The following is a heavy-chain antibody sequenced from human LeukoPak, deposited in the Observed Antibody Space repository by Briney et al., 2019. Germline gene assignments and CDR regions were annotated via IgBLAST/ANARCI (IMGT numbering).Heavy chain of an antibody. V-gene: IGHV4-30-4*01. J-gene: IGHJ4*02. D-gene: IGHD4-11*01. CDR3: ARDYSNFIFDY. Sequence: SQTLSLTSTVSGGSVSSGDYYWSWIRQPPGKGLEWIGYIYYSGSTYYNPSLKSRVTISVDTSKNQFSLKLSSVTAADTAVYYCARDYSNFIFDYWGQGTLVTVYS. CDR1: GGSVSSGDYY. CDR2: IYYSGST.